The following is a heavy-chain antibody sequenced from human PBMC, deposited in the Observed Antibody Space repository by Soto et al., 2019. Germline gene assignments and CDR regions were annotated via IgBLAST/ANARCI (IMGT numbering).Heavy chain of an antibody. D-gene: IGHD4-17*01. Sequence: EVQLVESGGGLVQPGGSLKLSCAASGFTFSGSAMHWVRQASRKGLEWVGRIRSKAYSYATAYAASMKGRFTISRDDSKNTAYLQMNGLKAEDTAIYYCTSAYKRTSVTTGDLDYWGQGTLVTVSS. J-gene: IGHJ4*02. CDR3: TSAYKRTSVTTGDLDY. V-gene: IGHV3-73*01. CDR2: IRSKAYSYAT. CDR1: GFTFSGSA.